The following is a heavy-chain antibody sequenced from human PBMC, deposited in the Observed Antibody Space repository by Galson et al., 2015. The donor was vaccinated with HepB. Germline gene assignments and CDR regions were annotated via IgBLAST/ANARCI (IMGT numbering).Heavy chain of an antibody. Sequence: SLRLSCAASGFTFSSYGMHWVRQAPGKGLEWVAVISYDGSNKYYADSVKGRFTISRDNSKNTLYLQMSSLRAEDTAVYYCAKEAGIVVVTAIPYVRVDYYGMDVWGQGTTVTVSS. D-gene: IGHD2-21*02. CDR2: ISYDGSNK. CDR1: GFTFSSYG. J-gene: IGHJ6*02. CDR3: AKEAGIVVVTAIPYVRVDYYGMDV. V-gene: IGHV3-30*18.